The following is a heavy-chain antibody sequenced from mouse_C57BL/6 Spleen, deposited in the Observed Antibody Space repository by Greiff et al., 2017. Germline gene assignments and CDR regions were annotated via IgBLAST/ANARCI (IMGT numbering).Heavy chain of an antibody. Sequence: VQRVESGAELVRPGTSVKVSCKASGYAFTNYLIEWVKQRPGQGLEWIGVINPGSGGTKYNEKFKGKATLTADKSSSTAYRQLSSLTSEDSAVYFCASLDYVDYWGQGTTLTVSS. V-gene: IGHV1-54*01. CDR3: ASLDYVDY. CDR2: INPGSGGT. J-gene: IGHJ2*01. CDR1: GYAFTNYL.